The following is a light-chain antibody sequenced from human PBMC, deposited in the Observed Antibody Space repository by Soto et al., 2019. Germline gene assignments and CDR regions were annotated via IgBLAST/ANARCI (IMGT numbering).Light chain of an antibody. CDR2: DVS. CDR3: SSYTSSGTYVV. V-gene: IGLV2-14*01. Sequence: QSALTQPASVSGSPGQSITISCTGTSSDVGGYNYVSWYQQHPGKAPKLMIYDVSNRTSGVSNRFSGSKSGNTASLTISGLQAEDEADYYCSSYTSSGTYVVFGGGTKLTVL. J-gene: IGLJ2*01. CDR1: SSDVGGYNY.